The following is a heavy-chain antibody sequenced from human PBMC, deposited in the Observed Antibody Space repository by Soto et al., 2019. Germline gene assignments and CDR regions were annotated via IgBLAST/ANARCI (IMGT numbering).Heavy chain of an antibody. CDR2: IYPGDSDT. CDR1: GYSFTSYW. V-gene: IGHV5-51*01. CDR3: ARPREAGKYYYGVDG. Sequence: GESLKISCKGSGYSFTSYWIGWVRQMPGKGLEWMGIIYPGDSDTRYSPSFQGQVTISADKSISTAYLQWSSLKASDTAMYYCARPREAGKYYYGVDGWGQRTTVTVSS. J-gene: IGHJ6*02.